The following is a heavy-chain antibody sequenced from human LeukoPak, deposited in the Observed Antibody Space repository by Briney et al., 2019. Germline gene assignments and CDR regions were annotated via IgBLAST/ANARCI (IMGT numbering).Heavy chain of an antibody. CDR2: ISSSSSYI. D-gene: IGHD3-22*01. V-gene: IGHV3-21*01. CDR3: GRCPQKYYYDSSGYPPPYYYYMDV. Sequence: GGSLRLSCAASGFTFSSYSMNWVRQAPGKGLEWVSSISSSSSYIYYADSVKGRFTISRDNAKNSLYLQMNSLRAEDTAVYYCGRCPQKYYYDSSGYPPPYYYYMDVGGKGTTVTVSS. CDR1: GFTFSSYS. J-gene: IGHJ6*03.